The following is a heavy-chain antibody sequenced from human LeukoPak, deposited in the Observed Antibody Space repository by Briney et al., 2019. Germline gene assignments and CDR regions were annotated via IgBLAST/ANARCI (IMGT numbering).Heavy chain of an antibody. D-gene: IGHD2-8*01. CDR3: ARRMLPYAFDI. V-gene: IGHV4-30-2*01. CDR2: IYHSGST. CDR1: GGSLSSGGYS. Sequence: TLSLTCAVSGGSLSSGGYSWGWVRQPPGKGLEWIGYIYHSGSTYSNPSLKSRVTISVDRSKNQFSLKLSSVTAADTAVYYCARRMLPYAFDIWGQGTMVTVSS. J-gene: IGHJ3*02.